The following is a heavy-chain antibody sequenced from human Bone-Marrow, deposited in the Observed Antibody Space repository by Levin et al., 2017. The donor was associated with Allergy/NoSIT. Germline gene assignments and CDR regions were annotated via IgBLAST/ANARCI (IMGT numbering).Heavy chain of an antibody. Sequence: GESLKISCKASGYTFTDYYMHWVRQAPGQGLEWMGWINPSSGGTNYAQKFQGRVTMTRDTSINTAYMELSRLRSDDTAVYYCASPPLAVAGTVYAFDIWGQGTMVTVSS. J-gene: IGHJ3*02. D-gene: IGHD6-19*01. CDR3: ASPPLAVAGTVYAFDI. CDR2: INPSSGGT. CDR1: GYTFTDYY. V-gene: IGHV1-2*02.